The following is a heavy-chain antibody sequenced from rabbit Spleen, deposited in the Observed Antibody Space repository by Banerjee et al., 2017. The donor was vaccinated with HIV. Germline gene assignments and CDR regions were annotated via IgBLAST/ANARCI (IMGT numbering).Heavy chain of an antibody. Sequence: QSLEESGGDLVKPGASLTLTCTASGVSFSSSSYMCWVRQAPGKGLEWIACIDTGGSGSTYYASWVNGRFTISRENAQNTVFLQMTSLTAADTATYFCARDGAGGSYFALWGPGTLVTVS. V-gene: IGHV1S40*01. CDR3: ARDGAGGSYFAL. CDR2: IDTGGSGST. D-gene: IGHD8-1*01. J-gene: IGHJ4*01. CDR1: GVSFSSSSY.